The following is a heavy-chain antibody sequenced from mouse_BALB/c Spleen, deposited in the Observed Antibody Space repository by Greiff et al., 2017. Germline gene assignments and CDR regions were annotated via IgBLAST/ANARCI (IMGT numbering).Heavy chain of an antibody. CDR2: ISYDGSN. Sequence: EVQLQESGPGLVKPSQSLSLTCSVTGYSITSGYYWNWIRQFPGNKLEWMGYISYDGSNNYNPSLKNRISITRDTSKNQFFLKLNSVTTEDTATYYCARDHDYDGYFDVWGAGTTVTVSS. CDR1: GYSITSGYY. V-gene: IGHV3-6*02. J-gene: IGHJ1*01. D-gene: IGHD2-4*01. CDR3: ARDHDYDGYFDV.